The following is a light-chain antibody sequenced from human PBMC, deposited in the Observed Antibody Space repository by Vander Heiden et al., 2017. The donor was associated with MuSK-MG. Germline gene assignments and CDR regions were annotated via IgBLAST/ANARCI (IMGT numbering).Light chain of an antibody. CDR3: QQSDSTPWT. CDR1: RSISTY. V-gene: IGKV1-39*01. CDR2: GAS. Sequence: QMTQSPSSLSASVGDRVTITCRASRSISTYLNWYQQKSGKAPTLLIYGASNLQSGVPSRFSGSNSRTDFTLTITRLQRGDSATYYCQQSDSTPWTFGQGTKVXIK. J-gene: IGKJ1*01.